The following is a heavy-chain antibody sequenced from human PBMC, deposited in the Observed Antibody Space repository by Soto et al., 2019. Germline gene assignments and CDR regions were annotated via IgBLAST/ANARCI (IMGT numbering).Heavy chain of an antibody. J-gene: IGHJ2*01. V-gene: IGHV1-8*01. D-gene: IGHD3-3*01. Sequence: ASVKVSCKASGYTFTSYDINWVRQATGQGLEWMGWMNPNSGNTGYAQKFQGRVTMTRNTSISTAYMELSSLRSEDTAVYYCARGLSYYDFWSGYLKGWYFDLWGRGTLVTVSS. CDR3: ARGLSYYDFWSGYLKGWYFDL. CDR1: GYTFTSYD. CDR2: MNPNSGNT.